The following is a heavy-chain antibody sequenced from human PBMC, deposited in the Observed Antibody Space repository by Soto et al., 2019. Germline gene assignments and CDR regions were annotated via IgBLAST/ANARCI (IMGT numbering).Heavy chain of an antibody. CDR2: IIPIFGTA. CDR1: GGTFSSYA. V-gene: IGHV1-69*13. J-gene: IGHJ4*02. CDR3: ARQTPNDSSGYPLS. Sequence: ASVKVSCKASGGTFSSYAISWVRQAPGQGLEWMGGIIPIFGTANYAQKFQSRVTITADESTSTAYMELSSLRSEDTAVYYCARQTPNDSSGYPLSWGQGTLVTVSS. D-gene: IGHD3-22*01.